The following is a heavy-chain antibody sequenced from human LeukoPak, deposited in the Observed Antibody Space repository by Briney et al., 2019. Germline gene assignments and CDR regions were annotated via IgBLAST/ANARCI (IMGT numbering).Heavy chain of an antibody. CDR2: INYSGST. CDR1: GGSFSGYY. D-gene: IGHD5-12*01. V-gene: IGHV4-34*01. J-gene: IGHJ3*02. CDR3: ARRWIYGSAFDI. Sequence: SETLSPTCAVYGGSFSGYYWSWIRQPPGKGLEWIGEINYSGSTNYNPSLKSRVTISVDTSKNQFSLKLSSVTAADTAVYYCARRWIYGSAFDIWGQGTMVTVSS.